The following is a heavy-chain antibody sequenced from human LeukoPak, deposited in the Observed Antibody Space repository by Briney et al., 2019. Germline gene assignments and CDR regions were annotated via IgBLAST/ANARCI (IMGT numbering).Heavy chain of an antibody. CDR3: AKTRDVAGLTAFDY. CDR2: ISDGGDTT. Sequence: GGSLRLSCAVSGFTFSRYAMTWVRQAPGKGLEWVSLISDGGDTTHYADSVRGRFTISRDNSKNTLYLQMSSVRAEDTATYYCAKTRDVAGLTAFDYWGQGTLVSVSS. D-gene: IGHD2-15*01. V-gene: IGHV3-23*01. CDR1: GFTFSRYA. J-gene: IGHJ4*02.